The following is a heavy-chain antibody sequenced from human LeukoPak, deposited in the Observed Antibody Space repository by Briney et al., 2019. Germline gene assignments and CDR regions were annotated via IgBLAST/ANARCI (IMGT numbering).Heavy chain of an antibody. CDR2: IDSRSNYI. CDR1: GFTFSTYT. D-gene: IGHD2-15*01. CDR3: AGGSALDP. Sequence: GGSLRLSCAASGFTFSTYTMNWIRQAPGKGLEWVSSIDSRSNYIHYADSVNGRFTTSRDNANASLYLQMNSLRPEDAGVYYCAGGSALDPWGQGTLVTVSS. V-gene: IGHV3-21*06. J-gene: IGHJ5*02.